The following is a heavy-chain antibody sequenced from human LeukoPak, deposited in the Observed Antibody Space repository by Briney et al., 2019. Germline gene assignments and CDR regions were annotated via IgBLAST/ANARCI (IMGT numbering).Heavy chain of an antibody. Sequence: ASVKVSCKASGYTFTGYYMHWVRQAPGQGLEWMGWINPNSGGTNYAQKFQGRVTMTRDTSISTAYMELGRLRSDDTAVYYCARVLYYYDSSGYHGYDAFDIWGQGTMVTVSS. CDR2: INPNSGGT. CDR3: ARVLYYYDSSGYHGYDAFDI. J-gene: IGHJ3*02. CDR1: GYTFTGYY. D-gene: IGHD3-22*01. V-gene: IGHV1-2*02.